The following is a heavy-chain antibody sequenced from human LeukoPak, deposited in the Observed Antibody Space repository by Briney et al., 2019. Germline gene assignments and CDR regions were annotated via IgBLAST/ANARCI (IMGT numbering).Heavy chain of an antibody. CDR3: AREGPLLPFDY. Sequence: GGSLRLSCAASGFTFSSYWMHWVRQAPGKGLVWVSRINTDGSSTSYADSVKGRFTTSRDNAKNTLYLQMNSLRAEDTAVYYCAREGPLLPFDYWGQGTLVTVSS. D-gene: IGHD3-22*01. CDR2: INTDGSST. V-gene: IGHV3-74*01. CDR1: GFTFSSYW. J-gene: IGHJ4*02.